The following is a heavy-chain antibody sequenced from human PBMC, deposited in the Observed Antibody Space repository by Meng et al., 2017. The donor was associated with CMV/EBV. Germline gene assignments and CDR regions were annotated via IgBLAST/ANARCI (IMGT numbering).Heavy chain of an antibody. CDR1: GYTFTGYY. D-gene: IGHD3-22*01. J-gene: IGHJ6*02. V-gene: IGHV1-8*03. Sequence: ASVKVSCKASGYTFTGYYMHWVRQATGQGLEWMGWMNPNSGNTGYAQKFQGRVTITRNTSISTAYMELSSLRSEDTAVYYCASNAGGDSSGYYSYYYGMDVWGQGTTVTVSS. CDR3: ASNAGGDSSGYYSYYYGMDV. CDR2: MNPNSGNT.